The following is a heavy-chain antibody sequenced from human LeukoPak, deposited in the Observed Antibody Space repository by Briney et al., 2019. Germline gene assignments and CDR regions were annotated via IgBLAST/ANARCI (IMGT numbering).Heavy chain of an antibody. D-gene: IGHD4-17*01. CDR1: GGSIYSRIYY. V-gene: IGHV4-31*03. CDR2: INFSGST. CDR3: ARDSSTVTTRHFDY. Sequence: SGTLSLTCTVSGGSIYSRIYYWDWIRHAPGKGLEWLGYINFSGSTDYNPSLKSRVTISVDTSKNQFSLKLSSVTAADTAVYYCARDSSTVTTRHFDYWGQGTLVTVSS. J-gene: IGHJ4*02.